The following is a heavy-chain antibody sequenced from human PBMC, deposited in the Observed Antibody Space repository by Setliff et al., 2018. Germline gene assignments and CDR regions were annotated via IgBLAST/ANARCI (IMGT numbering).Heavy chain of an antibody. J-gene: IGHJ4*02. Sequence: LSETLSLTCAVYGGSFSGYYWSWIRQPPGKGLEWIGEINHSGSTNYNPSLKSRVTISVDTSKNQFSLKLSSVTAADTAVYYCARGAYSSSWYGYYFDYWGQGTLVTVSS. D-gene: IGHD6-13*01. CDR3: ARGAYSSSWYGYYFDY. CDR1: GGSFSGYY. V-gene: IGHV4-34*01. CDR2: INHSGST.